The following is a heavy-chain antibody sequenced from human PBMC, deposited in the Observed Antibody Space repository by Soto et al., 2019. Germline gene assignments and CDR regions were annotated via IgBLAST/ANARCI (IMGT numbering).Heavy chain of an antibody. V-gene: IGHV1-2*04. J-gene: IGHJ6*03. CDR1: GYTFTGYY. D-gene: IGHD3-10*01. CDR3: AREGPPAGEVKNYMEG. CDR2: INPKSGGT. Sequence: ASVKVSCKASGYTFTGYYMHWVRQAPGQGLEWMGWINPKSGGTNYAQKFQGWVTMTRDTSISKAYMELNRLGSDDTGVFLCAREGPPAGEVKNYMEGWGKGTTVTVSS.